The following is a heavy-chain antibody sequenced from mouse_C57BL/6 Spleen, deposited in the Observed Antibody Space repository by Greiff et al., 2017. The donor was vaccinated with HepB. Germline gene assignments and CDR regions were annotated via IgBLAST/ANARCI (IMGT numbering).Heavy chain of an antibody. V-gene: IGHV1-66*01. J-gene: IGHJ2*01. Sequence: QVQLQQSGPELVKPGASVKISCKASGYSFTSYYIHWVKQRPGQGLEWIGWIYPGSGNTKYNEKFKGKATLTADTSSSTAYMQLSSLTSEDSAVYYFARGITSVFDYWGQGTTLTVSS. D-gene: IGHD1-1*01. CDR3: ARGITSVFDY. CDR1: GYSFTSYY. CDR2: IYPGSGNT.